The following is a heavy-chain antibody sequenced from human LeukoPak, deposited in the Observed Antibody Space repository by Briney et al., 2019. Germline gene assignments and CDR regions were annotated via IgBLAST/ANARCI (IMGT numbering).Heavy chain of an antibody. CDR2: ISGSGSNT. CDR3: AKGAMAVAATGRLDY. V-gene: IGHV3-23*01. Sequence: GGSLRLSCAASGVTFSSYAMSWVRQAPGKGLEWISTISGSGSNTYYADSVKGRFTISRDTSKNTLYLQMNSLRAEDAAVYYCAKGAMAVAATGRLDYWGPGTLVTVSS. J-gene: IGHJ4*02. D-gene: IGHD6-19*01. CDR1: GVTFSSYA.